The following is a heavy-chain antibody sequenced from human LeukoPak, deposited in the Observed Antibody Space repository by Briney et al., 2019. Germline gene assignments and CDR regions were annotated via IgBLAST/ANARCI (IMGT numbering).Heavy chain of an antibody. D-gene: IGHD3-10*01. CDR3: ARCHYGSGTYAHGFDI. CDR2: IFYSGST. J-gene: IGHJ3*02. V-gene: IGHV4-31*03. Sequence: SETLSLTCTVSGASINSGGYYWSWIRQHPGKGLEWIGYIFYSGSTYYNPSLKSRVTISVDTSKNQFSLKLSSVTAADTAVYYCARCHYGSGTYAHGFDIWGQGTMVTVSS. CDR1: GASINSGGYY.